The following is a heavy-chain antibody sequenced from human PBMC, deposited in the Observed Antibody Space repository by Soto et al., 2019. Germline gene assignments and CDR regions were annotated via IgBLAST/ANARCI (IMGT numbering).Heavy chain of an antibody. CDR2: VYVTGTT. CDR1: GASISDYY. J-gene: IGHJ5*01. V-gene: IGHV4-4*07. CDR3: ARDGEYTSGWYSFDS. D-gene: IGHD6-19*01. Sequence: PSETLSLTCTVSGASISDYYWSWIRQPAGQALEWIGRVYVTGTTYFNPSLKSRVTMSVDTPNNQVSLKLSSVTAADSAIYYCARDGEYTSGWYSFDSWGPGTLVTVSS.